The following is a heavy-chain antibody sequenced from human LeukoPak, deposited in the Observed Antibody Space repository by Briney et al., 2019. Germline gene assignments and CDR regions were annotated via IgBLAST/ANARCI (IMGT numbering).Heavy chain of an antibody. CDR1: GFTFSSYA. V-gene: IGHV3-23*01. D-gene: IGHD6-6*01. CDR3: AKDLIAARGTFDY. CDR2: ISGSGGST. Sequence: PGGSLRLSCAASGFTFSSYAMSWVRQAPGKGLEGVSAISGSGGSTYYAGSVKGRFTIPRDNSKNTLYLQMNSRRAEDTAVYYCAKDLIAARGTFDYWGQGTLVTVSS. J-gene: IGHJ4*02.